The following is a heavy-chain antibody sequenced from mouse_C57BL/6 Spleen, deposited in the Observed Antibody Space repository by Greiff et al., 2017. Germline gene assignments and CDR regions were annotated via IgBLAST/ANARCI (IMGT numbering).Heavy chain of an antibody. CDR2: IYPRSGNT. D-gene: IGHD2-5*01. V-gene: IGHV1-81*01. CDR1: GYTFTSYG. Sequence: QVQLKESGAELARPGASVKLSCKASGYTFTSYGISWVKQRTGQGLEWIGEIYPRSGNTYYNEKFKGKATLTADKSSSTAYMELRSLTSEDSAVYFCARAGSNYDYFDYWGQGTTLTVSS. J-gene: IGHJ2*01. CDR3: ARAGSNYDYFDY.